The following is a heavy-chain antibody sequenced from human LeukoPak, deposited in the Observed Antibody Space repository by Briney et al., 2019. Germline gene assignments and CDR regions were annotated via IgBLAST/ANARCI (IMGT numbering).Heavy chain of an antibody. J-gene: IGHJ4*02. CDR3: PRDSGPFDYLLSFDY. CDR2: ISSSGSTI. Sequence: PGGSLRLSCAASGSTFSSYEMNWVRQAPGKGLEWVSYISSSGSTIYYADSVKGRFTISRDNAKNSLYLQMNSLRAEDTAVYYCPRDSGPFDYLLSFDYWGQGTLVTVSS. CDR1: GSTFSSYE. D-gene: IGHD3-9*01. V-gene: IGHV3-48*03.